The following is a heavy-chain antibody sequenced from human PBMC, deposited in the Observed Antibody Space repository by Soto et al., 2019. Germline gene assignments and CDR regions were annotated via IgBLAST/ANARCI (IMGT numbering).Heavy chain of an antibody. CDR3: ARLVTYYYESSGYYPDY. D-gene: IGHD3-22*01. CDR1: GGSISSGGYY. V-gene: IGHV4-31*03. CDR2: IYYSGST. Sequence: PSETLSLTCTVSGGSISSGGYYWSWIRQHPGKGLEWIGYIYYSGSTYYNPSLKSRVTISVDTSKNQFSLKLSSVTAADTAVYYCARLVTYYYESSGYYPDYWGQGTLVTVSS. J-gene: IGHJ4*02.